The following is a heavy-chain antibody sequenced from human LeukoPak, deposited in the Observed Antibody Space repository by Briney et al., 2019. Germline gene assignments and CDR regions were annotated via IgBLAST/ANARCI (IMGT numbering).Heavy chain of an antibody. CDR1: GFTFSNHA. D-gene: IGHD3-22*01. CDR3: ARDDFDYYDSSGYYYFNY. CDR2: ISGGGVAI. Sequence: PGGSLRLSCAASGFTFSNHAMSWVRQAPGKGLQWVSAISGGGVAIYYADSVKGRFTISRDNSKNTLYLQMNSLRAADTAVYYCARDDFDYYDSSGYYYFNYWGQGTLVTVSS. V-gene: IGHV3-23*01. J-gene: IGHJ4*02.